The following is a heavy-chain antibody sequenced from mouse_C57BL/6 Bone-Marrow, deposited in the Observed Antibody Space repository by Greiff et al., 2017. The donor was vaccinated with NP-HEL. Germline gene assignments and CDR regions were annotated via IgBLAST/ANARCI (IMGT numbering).Heavy chain of an antibody. J-gene: IGHJ2*01. CDR2: NWWDDAK. D-gene: IGHD2-5*01. V-gene: IGHV8-8*01. CDR1: GFSLSTFGMG. Sequence: QVTLKESGPGILQPSQTLSLSCSFSGFSLSTFGMGVGWHRHPSGKGLEWLAHNWWDDAKYYNPALKSRLTIFKDTSKNQVFLKIANVDTADTATYYCARIASYYSNHYDYWGQGTTLTVSS. CDR3: ARIASYYSNHYDY.